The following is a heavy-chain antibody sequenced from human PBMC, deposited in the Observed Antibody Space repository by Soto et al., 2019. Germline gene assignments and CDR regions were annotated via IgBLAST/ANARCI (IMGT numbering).Heavy chain of an antibody. D-gene: IGHD2-21*01. Sequence: SGPTLVNPTQTLTLTCTFSGFSVSTSGVGVAWIRQPPGKALEWLALIYWDGDERYSPFLQSRVTITKDTSKNQVVLTMTNMDPVDTATYYCARDSVALYYYYYGMDVWGQGTTVTVSS. CDR2: IYWDGDE. J-gene: IGHJ6*02. V-gene: IGHV2-5*02. CDR1: GFSVSTSGVG. CDR3: ARDSVALYYYYYGMDV.